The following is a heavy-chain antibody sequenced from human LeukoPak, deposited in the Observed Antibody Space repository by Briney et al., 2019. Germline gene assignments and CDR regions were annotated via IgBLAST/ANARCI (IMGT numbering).Heavy chain of an antibody. CDR3: ARGIAAAGTNYYYYMDV. Sequence: ASVKVSCKASGYTFTSYYMHWVRQAPGQGLEWMGWINPNSGGTNYAQKFQGRVTMTRDTSISTAYMELSRLRSDDTAVYYCARGIAAAGTNYYYYMDVWGKGTTVTVSS. CDR2: INPNSGGT. CDR1: GYTFTSYY. V-gene: IGHV1-2*02. D-gene: IGHD6-13*01. J-gene: IGHJ6*03.